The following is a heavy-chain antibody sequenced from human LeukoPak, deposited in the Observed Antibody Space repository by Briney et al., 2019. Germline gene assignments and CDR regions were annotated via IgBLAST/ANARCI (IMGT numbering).Heavy chain of an antibody. J-gene: IGHJ3*02. V-gene: IGHV1-2*02. CDR2: INPNSGGT. Sequence: GASVKVSCKASGYTFTGYYMHWVRQAPGQGLEWMGWINPNSGGTNYAQKVQGRVTMTRDTDISTAYMELSRLRSDDTAVYYCARDLDPRAFDIWGQGTMVTVSS. CDR3: ARDLDPRAFDI. CDR1: GYTFTGYY.